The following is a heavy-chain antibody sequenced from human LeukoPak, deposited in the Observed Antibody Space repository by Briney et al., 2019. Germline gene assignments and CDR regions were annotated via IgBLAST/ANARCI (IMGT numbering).Heavy chain of an antibody. D-gene: IGHD7-27*01. Sequence: GGPLRLSCAASGFTFSSYWMHWVRQAPGKGLVWVSRINSDGSSTSYADSVKGRFTISRDNAKNTLYLQMNSLRAEDTAVYYCARDRSTGEEDYWGQGTLVTVSS. CDR3: ARDRSTGEEDY. J-gene: IGHJ4*02. V-gene: IGHV3-74*01. CDR2: INSDGSST. CDR1: GFTFSSYW.